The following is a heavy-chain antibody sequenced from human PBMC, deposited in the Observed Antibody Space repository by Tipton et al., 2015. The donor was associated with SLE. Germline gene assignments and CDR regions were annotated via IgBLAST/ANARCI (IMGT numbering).Heavy chain of an antibody. Sequence: TLSLTCAVYGGSFSGYYWSWIRQPPGKGLEWIGEINHSGSTNYNPSLKSRVTISVDTSKNQFSLKLSSVTAADTAVYYCARKAVGATSHIAFDIWSQGTLVTVSS. V-gene: IGHV4-34*01. CDR2: INHSGST. J-gene: IGHJ4*02. CDR1: GGSFSGYY. CDR3: ARKAVGATSHIAFDI. D-gene: IGHD1-26*01.